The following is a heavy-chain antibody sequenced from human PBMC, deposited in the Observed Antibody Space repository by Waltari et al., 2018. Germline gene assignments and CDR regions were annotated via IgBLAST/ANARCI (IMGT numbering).Heavy chain of an antibody. CDR3: VRYGYGDI. V-gene: IGHV3-7*01. CDR2: IKPEESEG. J-gene: IGHJ3*02. Sequence: EVQLVESGGGLVQPGGSLRLSCAASGFTFSSYWMSWVSQAPGKGREGVANIKPEESEGYDVDSVKGRFTSSRDNAKNSLFLQMNSLRAEDTAVYYCVRYGYGDIWGRGTMVTVSS. D-gene: IGHD5-18*01. CDR1: GFTFSSYW.